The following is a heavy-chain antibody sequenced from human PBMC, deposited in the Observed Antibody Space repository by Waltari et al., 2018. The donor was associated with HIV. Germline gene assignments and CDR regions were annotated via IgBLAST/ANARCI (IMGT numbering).Heavy chain of an antibody. D-gene: IGHD3-9*01. V-gene: IGHV1-18*01. Sequence: QVLLVQSGAEVKKPAASVKFSCKVSCSSFSNHGISWVRQAPGQGLEWMGWITAYNGNTNYAQKLQGRVTMTTDTSTSTAYMELRRLRSDDTAVYYCARGWDTLTDYYTVDYWGQGTLVTVSS. CDR3: ARGWDTLTDYYTVDY. CDR1: CSSFSNHG. J-gene: IGHJ4*02. CDR2: ITAYNGNT.